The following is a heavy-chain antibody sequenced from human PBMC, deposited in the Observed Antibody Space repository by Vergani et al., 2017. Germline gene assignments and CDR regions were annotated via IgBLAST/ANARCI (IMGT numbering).Heavy chain of an antibody. V-gene: IGHV3-53*01. Sequence: EVQLVESGGGLIQPGGSLRLSCAASGFTVSSNYMSWVRQAPGKGLEWVSVIYSGGSTYYADSVKGRFTISRDNSKNTLYLQMNSLRAEDTAVYYCARDLRKRYGYDYVNWFDPWGQGTLVTVSS. CDR2: IYSGGST. D-gene: IGHD5-12*01. CDR3: ARDLRKRYGYDYVNWFDP. CDR1: GFTVSSNY. J-gene: IGHJ5*02.